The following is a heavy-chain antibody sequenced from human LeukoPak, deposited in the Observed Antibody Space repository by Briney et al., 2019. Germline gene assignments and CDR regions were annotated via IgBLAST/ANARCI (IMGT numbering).Heavy chain of an antibody. D-gene: IGHD2-21*02. Sequence: SETLSLTCAVYGGSFSGYYWSWIRQPPGKGLEWIGEINHSGSTNYNPSLKSRVTISVDTSKNQFSLKLSSVTAADTAVYYCARNSAVTAIRVWGQGTLVTVSS. CDR2: INHSGST. V-gene: IGHV4-34*01. CDR3: ARNSAVTAIRV. CDR1: GGSFSGYY. J-gene: IGHJ4*02.